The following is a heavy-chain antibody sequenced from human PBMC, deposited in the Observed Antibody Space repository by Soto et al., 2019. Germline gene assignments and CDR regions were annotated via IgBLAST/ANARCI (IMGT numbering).Heavy chain of an antibody. CDR3: ARGLGLYDFDY. CDR2: TNAGNGNT. J-gene: IGHJ4*02. Sequence: QVQLVQSGAEVKKPGASVKVSCKASGYTFTSYAMHWVRHAPGQRHEWMGWTNAGNGNTKYSQKFQGRVTINRDTSASTAYMGLSSLRSEDTAVYYCARGLGLYDFDYWGQGTLVTGSS. V-gene: IGHV1-3*01. CDR1: GYTFTSYA. D-gene: IGHD1-26*01.